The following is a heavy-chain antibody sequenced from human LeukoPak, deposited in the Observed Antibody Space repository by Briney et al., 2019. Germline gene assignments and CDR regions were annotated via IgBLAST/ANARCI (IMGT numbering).Heavy chain of an antibody. CDR3: AKDMVRGVNKPTPGMDV. CDR2: ISWNSGSI. J-gene: IGHJ6*02. Sequence: GRSLRLSCAASGFTFDDYAMHWVRQAPGKGLEWVSGISWNSGSIGYADSVKGRFTISRDNAKNSLYLQMNSLRAEDTALYYCAKDMVRGVNKPTPGMDVWGQGTTVTVSS. V-gene: IGHV3-9*01. D-gene: IGHD3-10*01. CDR1: GFTFDDYA.